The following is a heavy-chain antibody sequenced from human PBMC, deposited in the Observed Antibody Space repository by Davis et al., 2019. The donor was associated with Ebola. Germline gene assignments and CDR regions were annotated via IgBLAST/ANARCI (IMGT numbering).Heavy chain of an antibody. Sequence: PGGSLRLSCAASGFTFSGYEMNWVRQAPGKGLEWVSYISSSGSTIYYVDSVKGRFTVSRDNAKDSLYLQMNSLRAEDTAVYYCAREGYSGGSFFFDYWGQGTLATVSS. CDR1: GFTFSGYE. CDR3: AREGYSGGSFFFDY. V-gene: IGHV3-48*03. D-gene: IGHD5-18*01. J-gene: IGHJ4*02. CDR2: ISSSGSTI.